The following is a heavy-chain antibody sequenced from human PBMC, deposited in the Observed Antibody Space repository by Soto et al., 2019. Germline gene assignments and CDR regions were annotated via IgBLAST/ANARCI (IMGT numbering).Heavy chain of an antibody. D-gene: IGHD3-10*01. CDR3: ARLTQFSYGSGSYCLHYYYYYMDV. V-gene: IGHV4-59*08. Sequence: SETLSLTCTVSGGSISSYYWSWIRQPPGKGLEWIGYIYYSGSTNYNPSLKSRVTISVDTSENQFSLKLSSVTAADTAVYYCARLTQFSYGSGSYCLHYYYYYMDVWGKGTTVTVSS. CDR1: GGSISSYY. J-gene: IGHJ6*03. CDR2: IYYSGST.